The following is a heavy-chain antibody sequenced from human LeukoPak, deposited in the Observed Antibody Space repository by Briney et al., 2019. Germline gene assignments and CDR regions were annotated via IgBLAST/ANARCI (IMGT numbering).Heavy chain of an antibody. V-gene: IGHV3-7*01. D-gene: IGHD6-13*01. CDR1: GFTFSSYW. CDR2: IKQDGSEK. J-gene: IGHJ4*02. CDR3: ARDRSSSWYYFDY. Sequence: GGSLRLSCAASGFTFSSYWMSWVRQAPGKGLEWVANIKQDGSEKYYVDSVKGRFTISRDNAKNSLYLQMNSLRAEDAAVYYCARDRSSSWYYFDYWGQGTLVTVSS.